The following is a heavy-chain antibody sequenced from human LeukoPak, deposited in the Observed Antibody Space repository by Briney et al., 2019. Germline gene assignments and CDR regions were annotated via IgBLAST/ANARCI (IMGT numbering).Heavy chain of an antibody. CDR1: GGSISSYY. CDR3: ARLPIVATTPFDY. Sequence: PSETLSLTCTVSGGSISSYYWSWIRQPSGKGLEWIGYIYYSGSTNYNPSLKSRVTISVDTSKNQFSLKLSSVTAADTAVYYCARLPIVATTPFDYWGQGTLVTVSS. D-gene: IGHD5-12*01. J-gene: IGHJ4*02. CDR2: IYYSGST. V-gene: IGHV4-59*08.